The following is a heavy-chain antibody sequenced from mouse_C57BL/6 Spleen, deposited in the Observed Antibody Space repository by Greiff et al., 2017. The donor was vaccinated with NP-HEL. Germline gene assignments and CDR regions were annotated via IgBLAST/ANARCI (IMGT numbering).Heavy chain of an antibody. CDR3: ARRGGDGYDY. D-gene: IGHD2-3*01. J-gene: IGHJ2*01. Sequence: VQLQQSGAELVRPGTSVKVSCKASGYAFTNYLIEWVKQRPGQGLEWIGVINPGSGGTNYNEKFKGKATLTADKSSSTAYMQLSSLTSEDSAVYFCARRGGDGYDYWGQGTTLTVSS. CDR1: GYAFTNYL. V-gene: IGHV1-54*01. CDR2: INPGSGGT.